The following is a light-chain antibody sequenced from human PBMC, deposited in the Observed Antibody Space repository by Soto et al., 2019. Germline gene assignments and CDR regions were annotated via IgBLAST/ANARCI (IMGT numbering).Light chain of an antibody. CDR1: QSIGLA. CDR3: QQREA. V-gene: IGKV3-11*01. CDR2: DAS. J-gene: IGKJ1*01. Sequence: EIVLTQSPATLSLSPGERATLSCRASQSIGLAIAWYQHKPGQAPRLLIFDASQRATGIPARFRGSGSGTDFTLSISSLEPEDFAVYYCQQREAFGQGTKVEIK.